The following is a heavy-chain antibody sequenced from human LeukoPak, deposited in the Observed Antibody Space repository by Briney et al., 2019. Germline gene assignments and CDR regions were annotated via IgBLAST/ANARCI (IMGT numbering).Heavy chain of an antibody. CDR3: ASDRQNSWFYF. CDR1: GDSISSSPYY. CDR2: IYYRGST. V-gene: IGHV4-39*01. D-gene: IGHD6-13*01. Sequence: ESSETLSLTCTVSGDSISSSPYYWSWVRQPPGKGLEWIGTIYYRGSTSYHPTLKSRVTISVDASTNQFSLKLSSVTAADTAVHYCASDRQNSWFYFWGQGTLVTVSS. J-gene: IGHJ4*02.